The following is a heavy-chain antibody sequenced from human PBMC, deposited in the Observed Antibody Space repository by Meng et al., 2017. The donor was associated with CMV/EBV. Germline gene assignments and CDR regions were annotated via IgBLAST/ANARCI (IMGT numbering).Heavy chain of an antibody. D-gene: IGHD1-14*01. CDR1: GFTFSSYW. Sequence: GESLKISCAASGFTFSSYWMHWVRQAPGKGLVWVSRINSDGSSTSYADSVKGRFTISRDNAKSTLYLQMNSLRAEDTAVYYCAREGPSGNDYWGQGTLVTVSS. CDR2: INSDGSST. J-gene: IGHJ4*02. CDR3: AREGPSGNDY. V-gene: IGHV3-74*01.